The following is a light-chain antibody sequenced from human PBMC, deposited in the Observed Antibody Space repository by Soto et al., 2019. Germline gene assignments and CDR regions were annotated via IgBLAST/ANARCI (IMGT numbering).Light chain of an antibody. J-gene: IGLJ3*02. CDR3: CSYTGSITWV. CDR2: EVS. Sequence: QSALTQPASVSGSPGQSITISCTGTSSDVGTYNYVSWYQQHPGKAPKLMIYEVSNRPSGVSNRFSGSKSGNTASLTISGLQAEDEADYYCCSYTGSITWVFGGGTKLTVL. V-gene: IGLV2-14*01. CDR1: SSDVGTYNY.